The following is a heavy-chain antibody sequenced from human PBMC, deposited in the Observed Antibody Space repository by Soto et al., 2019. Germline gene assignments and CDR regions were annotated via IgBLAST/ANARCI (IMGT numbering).Heavy chain of an antibody. CDR3: ARDHRGITIFGVVTVFDY. Sequence: GGSLRLSCAASGFTFSSYSMNWVRQAPGKGLEWVSYISSSSSTIYYADSVKGRFTISRDNAKNSLYLKMNSLRDEDTALYYCARDHRGITIFGVVTVFDYWGQGTLVTVSS. J-gene: IGHJ4*02. D-gene: IGHD3-3*01. V-gene: IGHV3-48*02. CDR2: ISSSSSTI. CDR1: GFTFSSYS.